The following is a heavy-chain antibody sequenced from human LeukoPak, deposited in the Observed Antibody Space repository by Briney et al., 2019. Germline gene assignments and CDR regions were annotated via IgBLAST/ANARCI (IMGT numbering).Heavy chain of an antibody. CDR2: ISGSGGST. CDR1: GFTFRTYW. J-gene: IGHJ6*03. V-gene: IGHV3-23*01. CDR3: AKEKVTIPYYYMDV. D-gene: IGHD3-3*01. Sequence: PGGSLRLSCVASGFTFRTYWMTWVRQAPGKGLEWVSAISGSGGSTYYADSVKGRFTISRDNSKNTLYLQMNSLRAEDTAVYYCAKEKVTIPYYYMDVWGQGTMVTVSS.